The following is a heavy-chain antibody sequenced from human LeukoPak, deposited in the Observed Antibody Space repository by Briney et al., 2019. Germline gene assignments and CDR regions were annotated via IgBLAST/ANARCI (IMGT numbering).Heavy chain of an antibody. CDR1: GFTFSSYA. V-gene: IGHV3-20*01. CDR3: ARDRSYGSFDF. D-gene: IGHD5-18*01. J-gene: IGHJ4*02. Sequence: GGSLRLSCAASGFTFSSYAMHWVRQAPGKGLEWVSGINWNGGSTFYADSVKGRFTISRDNAKNALYLQMNSLTAEDTALYHCARDRSYGSFDFWGQGTLVTVSS. CDR2: INWNGGST.